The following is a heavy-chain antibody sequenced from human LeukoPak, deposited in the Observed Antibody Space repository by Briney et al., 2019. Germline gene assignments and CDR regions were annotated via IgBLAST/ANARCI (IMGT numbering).Heavy chain of an antibody. J-gene: IGHJ4*02. V-gene: IGHV3-23*01. CDR1: GFTFSTYA. Sequence: GGSLRLSCAASGFTFSTYAMNWVHQSPGKGLEWVSSISGSDGSTYYADSVKGRFTISRDNSKNTLYLQVNSLRDEDTAIYYCAKGASGNYYIYFDYWGQGTLVTVSS. CDR2: ISGSDGST. D-gene: IGHD1-26*01. CDR3: AKGASGNYYIYFDY.